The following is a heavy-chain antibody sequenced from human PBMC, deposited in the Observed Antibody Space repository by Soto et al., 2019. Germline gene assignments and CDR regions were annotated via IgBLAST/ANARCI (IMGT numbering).Heavy chain of an antibody. Sequence: GGSLRLSCAASGFTFSSYAMSWVRQAPGEGLDWVSTPSPGGASTYYSDSVKGRFTISIDNSENTVYLQMNSLRAEDTAVYYCARYSTGTTPRSFDIWGQGSMVTVSS. CDR2: PSPGGAST. V-gene: IGHV3-23*01. CDR1: GFTFSSYA. CDR3: ARYSTGTTPRSFDI. J-gene: IGHJ3*02. D-gene: IGHD1-1*01.